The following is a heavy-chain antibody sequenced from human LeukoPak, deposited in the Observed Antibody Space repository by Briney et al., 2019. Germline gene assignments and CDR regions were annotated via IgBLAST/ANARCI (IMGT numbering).Heavy chain of an antibody. D-gene: IGHD6-6*01. V-gene: IGHV4-59*01. J-gene: IGHJ4*02. CDR1: GGSISSYY. CDR2: NYYSGST. Sequence: SETLSLTCTVSGGSISSYYWSWIRQPPGKGLEWIGYNYYSGSTNYNPSLKSRVTISVDTSKNQFSLKLSSVTAADTAVYYCARSIAARFLGWSQGTLVTVSS. CDR3: ARSIAARFLG.